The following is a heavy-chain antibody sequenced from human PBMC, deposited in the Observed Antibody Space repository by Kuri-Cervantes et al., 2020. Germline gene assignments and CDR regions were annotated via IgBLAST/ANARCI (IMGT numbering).Heavy chain of an antibody. J-gene: IGHJ3*02. Sequence: ASVKVSCKASGYTFASYDINWVRQATGQGLEWMGWMNPNSGNTGYAQKFQGRVTMTRDTSISTAYTELSRLRSDDTAVYYCARQIVVDAFDIWGQGTMVTVSS. CDR1: GYTFASYD. D-gene: IGHD3-22*01. CDR2: MNPNSGNT. V-gene: IGHV1-8*01. CDR3: ARQIVVDAFDI.